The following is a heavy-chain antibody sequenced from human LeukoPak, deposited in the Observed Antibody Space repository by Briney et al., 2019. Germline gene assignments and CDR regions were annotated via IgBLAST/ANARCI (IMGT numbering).Heavy chain of an antibody. J-gene: IGHJ4*02. CDR2: INTNTGNP. CDR3: GREYIDPTLDGSGSSIDY. V-gene: IGHV7-4-1*02. D-gene: IGHD3-10*01. Sequence: ASVKVSCKASGYTFTSYAMNWVRQAPGQGLEWMGWINTNTGNPTYAQGFTGRFVFSLDTSVSTAYLQISSLKAEDTAVYYCGREYIDPTLDGSGSSIDYWGQGTLVTVSS. CDR1: GYTFTSYA.